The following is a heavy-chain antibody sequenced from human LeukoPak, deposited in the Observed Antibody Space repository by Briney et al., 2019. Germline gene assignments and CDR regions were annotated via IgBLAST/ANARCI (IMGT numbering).Heavy chain of an antibody. CDR3: AKDGEYCTNGVCYIDY. CDR1: GFTFSSYA. J-gene: IGHJ4*02. Sequence: GGSLRLSCAASGFTFSSYAMSWVRQAPGKGLEWVSAISGSGGSTYYADSVKGRFTISRDNSENTLYLQMNSLRAEDTAVYYCAKDGEYCTNGVCYIDYWGQGTLVTVSS. D-gene: IGHD2-8*01. V-gene: IGHV3-23*01. CDR2: ISGSGGST.